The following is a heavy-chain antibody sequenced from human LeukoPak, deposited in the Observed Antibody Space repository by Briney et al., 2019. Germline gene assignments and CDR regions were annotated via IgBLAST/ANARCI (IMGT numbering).Heavy chain of an antibody. D-gene: IGHD2-21*02. CDR3: GRGTYCGGDCYYFDY. Sequence: ASETLSLTCTVSGGSISSYYWTWIRQPPGKGLEWIGYIYYTGSTNYNPSLKNRVTISGDTSKRQFSLELNSVTAADAAVYYCGRGTYCGGDCYYFDYGGQGTLVTVSS. CDR2: IYYTGST. J-gene: IGHJ4*02. V-gene: IGHV4-59*01. CDR1: GGSISSYY.